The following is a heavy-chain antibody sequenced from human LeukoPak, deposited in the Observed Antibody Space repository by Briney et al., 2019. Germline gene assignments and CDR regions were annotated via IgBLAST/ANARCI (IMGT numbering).Heavy chain of an antibody. CDR3: ARTELELLSPFDY. J-gene: IGHJ4*02. D-gene: IGHD1-7*01. V-gene: IGHV4-38-2*02. CDR2: IYHSGST. Sequence: SETLSLTCTVSGYSISSGYYWGWIRQPPGKGLEWIGSIYHSGSTYYNPSLKSRVTISVDTSKNQFSLKLSSVTAADTAVYYCARTELELLSPFDYWGQGTLVTVSS. CDR1: GYSISSGYY.